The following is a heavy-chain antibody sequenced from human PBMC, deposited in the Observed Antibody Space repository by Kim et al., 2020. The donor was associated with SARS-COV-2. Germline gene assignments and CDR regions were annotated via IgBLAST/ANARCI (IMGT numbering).Heavy chain of an antibody. Sequence: ASVKVSCKASGYTFTSYAMHWVRQAPGQRLEWMGWINAGNGNTKYSQKFQGRVTITRDTSASTAYMELSSLRSEDTAVYYCAREGSGYEGLLVRYYGMDVWGQGATVTVSS. CDR2: INAGNGNT. D-gene: IGHD5-12*01. V-gene: IGHV1-3*01. J-gene: IGHJ6*02. CDR3: AREGSGYEGLLVRYYGMDV. CDR1: GYTFTSYA.